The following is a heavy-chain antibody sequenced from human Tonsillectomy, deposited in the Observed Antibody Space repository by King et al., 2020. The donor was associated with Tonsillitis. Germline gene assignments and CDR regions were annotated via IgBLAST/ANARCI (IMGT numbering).Heavy chain of an antibody. CDR1: GYTFTNYY. CDR2: INPSGGSA. D-gene: IGHD2-2*01. J-gene: IGHJ5*02. V-gene: IGHV1-46*01. Sequence: VQLVQSGAEVKEPGASVKVSCRASGYTFTNYYMHWVRQAPGQGLEWMGIINPSGGSAHYAQKFQGRVTITRNTSTSPVYMELSSLRHEDTAVYYCARDRPCSSISCYGGSWFDPWGQGTLVTVSS. CDR3: ARDRPCSSISCYGGSWFDP.